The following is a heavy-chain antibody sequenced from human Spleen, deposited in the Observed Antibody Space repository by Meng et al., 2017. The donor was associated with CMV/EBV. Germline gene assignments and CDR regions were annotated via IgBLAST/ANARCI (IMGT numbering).Heavy chain of an antibody. Sequence: TFPAHSFHWVRQAPGQGLEWMGWIHPHRGDANYAQQFQGRVTLTRDTSINTGYMELTRLTSDDTAVHYCARDVDRGYSSSWTNWFDPWGQGTLVTVSS. CDR3: ARDVDRGYSSSWTNWFDP. V-gene: IGHV1-2*02. CDR1: TFPAHS. CDR2: IHPHRGDA. J-gene: IGHJ5*02. D-gene: IGHD6-13*01.